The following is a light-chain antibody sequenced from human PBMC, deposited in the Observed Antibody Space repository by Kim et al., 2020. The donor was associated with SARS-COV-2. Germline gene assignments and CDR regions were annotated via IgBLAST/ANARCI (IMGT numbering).Light chain of an antibody. CDR1: SNNVGNEG. CDR2: RNN. Sequence: RQTATPTCTGNSNNVGNEGASWLQQHQGHPPRLLSYRNNNRASGISDRFSASRSGSTASLTITGLQPEDEADYYCSAWDISLGAWVFGGGTQLTVL. J-gene: IGLJ3*02. CDR3: SAWDISLGAWV. V-gene: IGLV10-54*01.